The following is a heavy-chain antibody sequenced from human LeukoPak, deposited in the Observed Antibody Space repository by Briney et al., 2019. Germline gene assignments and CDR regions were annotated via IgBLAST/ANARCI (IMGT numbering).Heavy chain of an antibody. Sequence: SETLSLTCAVSGGSISSSNWWSWVRQPPGKGLEWIGEIYHSGSTNYNPSLKSRVTISVDKSKNQFSLKLSSVTAADTAVYYCARNIAGYCSGGSCYHNDYWGQGTLVTVSS. CDR3: ARNIAGYCSGGSCYHNDY. V-gene: IGHV4-4*02. J-gene: IGHJ4*02. D-gene: IGHD2-15*01. CDR2: IYHSGST. CDR1: GGSISSSNW.